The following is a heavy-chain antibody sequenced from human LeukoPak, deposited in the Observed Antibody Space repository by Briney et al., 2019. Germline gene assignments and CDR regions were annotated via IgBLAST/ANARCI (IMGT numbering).Heavy chain of an antibody. D-gene: IGHD6-13*01. CDR2: ISSNGGNT. CDR1: GFTFSSYA. J-gene: IGHJ3*02. V-gene: IGHV3-64*01. Sequence: GGSLRLSCAASGFTFSSYAMHWVRQAPGKGLEYVSGISSNGGNTYYANSVKGRFTISRDNSKNTLYLQMGSLRAEDMAVYYCASSVRSSWDVPNDAFDIWGQGTMVTVSS. CDR3: ASSVRSSWDVPNDAFDI.